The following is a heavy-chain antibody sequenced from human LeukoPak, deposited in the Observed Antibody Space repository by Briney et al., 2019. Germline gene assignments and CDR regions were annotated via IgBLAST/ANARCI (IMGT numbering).Heavy chain of an antibody. CDR3: ARDRKFDSSGYYYNFDY. Sequence: SETLSLTCTVSGGSISSGDCCWSWVRQPPGKGLQWIGYICNSGSPYYNPSLKSRVTISIDTSNNQFSLKLSSVTAADTAVYYCARDRKFDSSGYYYNFDYWGQGTLVTVSS. D-gene: IGHD3-22*01. J-gene: IGHJ4*02. CDR1: GGSISSGDCC. CDR2: ICNSGSP. V-gene: IGHV4-30-4*08.